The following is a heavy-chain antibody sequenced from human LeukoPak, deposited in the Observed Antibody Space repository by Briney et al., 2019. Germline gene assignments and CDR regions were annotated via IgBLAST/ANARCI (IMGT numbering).Heavy chain of an antibody. Sequence: ASVKVSCKVSGYTLTELSMHWVRQAPGKGLEWMGGFDPEDGETIYAQKFQGRVTMTEDTSTDTAYMELSSLRSEDTAVYYCATHTSHITMIVLDYWGQGTLVTVSS. V-gene: IGHV1-24*01. J-gene: IGHJ4*02. CDR1: GYTLTELS. D-gene: IGHD3-22*01. CDR2: FDPEDGET. CDR3: ATHTSHITMIVLDY.